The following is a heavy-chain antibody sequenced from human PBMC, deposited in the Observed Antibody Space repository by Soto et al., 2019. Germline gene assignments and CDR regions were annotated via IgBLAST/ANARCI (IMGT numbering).Heavy chain of an antibody. CDR3: ARDPLPGVLSGDNYYYGMDV. D-gene: IGHD6-25*01. Sequence: QVQLQESGPGLVKPSQTLSLTCTVSGGSVRGGDYYWSWIRQHPGKGLEWIGSIYNSGTTFYNPSLKSRVAISEDTSKNQFSLRLSSVTAADTAVYYCARDPLPGVLSGDNYYYGMDVWGQGTTVTVSS. J-gene: IGHJ6*02. CDR1: GGSVRGGDYY. V-gene: IGHV4-31*03. CDR2: IYNSGTT.